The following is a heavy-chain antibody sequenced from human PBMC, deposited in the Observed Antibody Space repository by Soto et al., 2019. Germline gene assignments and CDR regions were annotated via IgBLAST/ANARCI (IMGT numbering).Heavy chain of an antibody. CDR1: GGTFNKYA. D-gene: IGHD3-22*01. CDR2: IIPLFGTA. V-gene: IGHV1-69*13. CDR3: ARQFDYDTSGYYYAY. Sequence: GAPVKVSCKASGGTFNKYAIDWVRQAPGQGLEWMGGIIPLFGTANYAQKFQGRVTITADEATSTAYMELSSLRSEDTAVYYCARQFDYDTSGYYYAYWGQGTLVTVSS. J-gene: IGHJ4*02.